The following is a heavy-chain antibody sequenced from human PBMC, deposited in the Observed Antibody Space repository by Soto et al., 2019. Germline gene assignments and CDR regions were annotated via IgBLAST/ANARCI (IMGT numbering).Heavy chain of an antibody. Sequence: QVQLQESGPGLVKPSETLSLTCTVSGGSISSYYWSWIRQPPGKGLEWIGYIYYSGSTNYNPSLKSRGTISVDTSKNQFSLKLSSVTAADTAVYYCARHIPNSSSWPIDYWVQGTLVTVSS. CDR1: GGSISSYY. CDR3: ARHIPNSSSWPIDY. J-gene: IGHJ4*02. CDR2: IYYSGST. D-gene: IGHD6-13*01. V-gene: IGHV4-59*01.